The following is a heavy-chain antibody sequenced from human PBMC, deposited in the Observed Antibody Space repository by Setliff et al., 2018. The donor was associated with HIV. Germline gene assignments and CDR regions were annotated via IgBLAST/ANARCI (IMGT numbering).Heavy chain of an antibody. V-gene: IGHV1-18*01. J-gene: IGHJ4*02. CDR1: GYTFTTYG. D-gene: IGHD3-9*01. Sequence: ASVKVSCKASGYTFTTYGISWVRQAPGQGLEWMGWISTYNGDTNYVQKLQGRVTMTTDTSTSTAYMELRSLRSDDTAVYYCARSRNSILTGYYPTADFDYWGQGALVTVSS. CDR2: ISTYNGDT. CDR3: ARSRNSILTGYYPTADFDY.